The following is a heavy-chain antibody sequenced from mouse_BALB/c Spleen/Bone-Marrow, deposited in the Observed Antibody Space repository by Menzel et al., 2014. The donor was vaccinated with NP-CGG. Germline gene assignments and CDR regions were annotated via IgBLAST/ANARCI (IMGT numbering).Heavy chain of an antibody. V-gene: IGHV2-9*02. D-gene: IGHD1-2*01. CDR3: ARVTTATGGMDY. CDR2: IWAGGST. CDR1: GFSLTSYG. Sequence: VKLQESGPGLVAPSQSLSITCTVSGFSLTSYGVHWVRQPPGKGLEWLGVIWAGGSTNYNSALMSRLSISKDNSKSQVFLKMNSLLTDDTAMYYCARVTTATGGMDYWGQGTSVTVSS. J-gene: IGHJ4*01.